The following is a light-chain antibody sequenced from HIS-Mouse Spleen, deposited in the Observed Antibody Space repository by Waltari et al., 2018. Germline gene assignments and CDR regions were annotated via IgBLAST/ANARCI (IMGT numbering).Light chain of an antibody. Sequence: SYELTQPPPVSVSPGQTARITRSGDALPKKYAYWYQQKSGQAPGLVIYEDSKRPSGIPERFSGSSSGTMATLTISGAQVEDEADYYCYSTDSSGNHRVFGGGTKLTVL. CDR2: EDS. J-gene: IGLJ2*01. V-gene: IGLV3-10*01. CDR3: YSTDSSGNHRV. CDR1: ALPKKY.